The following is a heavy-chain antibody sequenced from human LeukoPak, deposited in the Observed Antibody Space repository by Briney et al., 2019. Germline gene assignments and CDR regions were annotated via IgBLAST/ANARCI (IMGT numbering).Heavy chain of an antibody. CDR3: AKDHIVLGNYFDY. J-gene: IGHJ4*02. D-gene: IGHD2-8*01. CDR1: GFTFSSYA. V-gene: IGHV3-23*01. CDR2: ISGSGGST. Sequence: PGRSLRLSCAASGFTFSSYAMSWVRQAPGKGLEWVSAISGSGGSTYYADSVKGRFTISRDNSKNTLYLQMNSLRAEDTAVYYCAKDHIVLGNYFDYWGQGTLVTVSS.